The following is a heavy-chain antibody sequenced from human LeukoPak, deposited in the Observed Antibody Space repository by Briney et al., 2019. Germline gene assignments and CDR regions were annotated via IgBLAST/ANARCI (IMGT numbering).Heavy chain of an antibody. J-gene: IGHJ3*02. Sequence: GPLRLSCAASGFTVSSNYMSWVRQAPGKGLEWLSIIYSGGNTYYADSGKGRFTISRDNSKNTVFLQMNSLRAEDTAVYYCARVIVDTGYDAFDIWGQGTMVTVSS. CDR1: GFTVSSNY. V-gene: IGHV3-66*01. D-gene: IGHD5-18*01. CDR2: IYSGGNT. CDR3: ARVIVDTGYDAFDI.